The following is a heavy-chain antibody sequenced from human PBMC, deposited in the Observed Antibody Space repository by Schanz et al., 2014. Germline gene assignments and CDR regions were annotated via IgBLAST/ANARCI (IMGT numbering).Heavy chain of an antibody. CDR3: ARYYETSYYPLYYCDY. CDR1: GFTVNTNY. CDR2: MYINSGST. J-gene: IGHJ4*02. V-gene: IGHV3-53*01. D-gene: IGHD3-22*01. Sequence: EVQLVESGGGLIQPGGSLRLSCAVSGFTVNTNYMSWVRQAPGKGLEWISSMYINSGSTQYADSVKGRFTISRDNSKTTLYLQMKSLRAEDTAVYYCARYYETSYYPLYYCDYWGQGTLVTVSS.